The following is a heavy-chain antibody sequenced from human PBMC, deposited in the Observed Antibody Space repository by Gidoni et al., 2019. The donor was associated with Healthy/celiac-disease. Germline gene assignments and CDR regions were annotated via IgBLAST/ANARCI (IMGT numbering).Heavy chain of an antibody. CDR3: ARQPGGRDGYNSTSDY. CDR1: AYSFNSYW. V-gene: IGHV5-51*01. Sequence: EVQLVQSGAEVQKPGESLKISCKGSAYSFNSYWIGWVRQMPGNGLEWMGIIYPGDSDTRYSPSFQGQVTSSADKSISTAYRQWSSLKASDTAMYYCARQPGGRDGYNSTSDYWGQGTLVTVSS. CDR2: IYPGDSDT. J-gene: IGHJ4*02. D-gene: IGHD5-12*01.